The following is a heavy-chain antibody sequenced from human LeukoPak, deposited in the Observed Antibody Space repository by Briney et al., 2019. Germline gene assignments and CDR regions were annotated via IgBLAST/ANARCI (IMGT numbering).Heavy chain of an antibody. V-gene: IGHV1-69*10. CDR2: FIPILGTA. Sequence: SVEVSCKASGATFSDYALNWVRQAPGQGLEWMGVFIPILGTANSTQKFHDRLTITADISTNTAYMELSSLRSEDTAVYYCARVTGYMIEDQFDYWGQGTLVTVSS. CDR3: ARVTGYMIEDQFDY. CDR1: GATFSDYA. J-gene: IGHJ4*02. D-gene: IGHD3-22*01.